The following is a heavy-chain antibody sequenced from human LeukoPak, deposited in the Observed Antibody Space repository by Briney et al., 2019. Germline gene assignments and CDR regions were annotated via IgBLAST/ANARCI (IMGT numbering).Heavy chain of an antibody. Sequence: GSLRLSCAASKFTFSSYGMHWVRQAPGKGLEWVAVIAYDGSYADYAASVKGRFTISRDNSKNTLFLQMNSLRVEDTAVYFCAKGYCSGGSCNPPLGDFDYWGQGTLVTVSS. CDR1: KFTFSSYG. CDR3: AKGYCSGGSCNPPLGDFDY. D-gene: IGHD2-15*01. V-gene: IGHV3-30*18. CDR2: IAYDGSYA. J-gene: IGHJ4*02.